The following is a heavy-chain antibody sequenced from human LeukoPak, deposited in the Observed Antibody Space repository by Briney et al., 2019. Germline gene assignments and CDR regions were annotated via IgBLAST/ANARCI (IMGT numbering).Heavy chain of an antibody. D-gene: IGHD6-6*01. CDR3: ARSRRIAARPCYMDV. V-gene: IGHV1-3*01. J-gene: IGHJ6*03. CDR1: GYTFTNYA. CDR2: INAGNGNT. Sequence: ASVKVSCKASGYTFTNYAMHWVRQAPGQRLEWMGWINAGNGNTKYSQKFRGRVTITRDTSASTAYMELSSLRSEDTAVYYCARSRRIAARPCYMDVWGKGTTVTVSS.